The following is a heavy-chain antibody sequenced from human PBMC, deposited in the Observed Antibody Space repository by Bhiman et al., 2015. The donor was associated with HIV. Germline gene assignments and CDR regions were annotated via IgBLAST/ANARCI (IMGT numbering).Heavy chain of an antibody. Sequence: EVQLVESGGDLVRPGGSLRLSCAASGFAFNTYSMNWVRQAPGKGLEWVSYISSSSRSIYYADSVKGRFTISRDNADNSLFLQMNSLRAEDTAVYLCARDDRGSYFRNGYFDLWGRGTLVTVSS. CDR2: ISSSSRSI. CDR3: ARDDRGSYFRNGYFDL. V-gene: IGHV3-48*01. J-gene: IGHJ2*01. D-gene: IGHD1-26*01. CDR1: GFAFNTYS.